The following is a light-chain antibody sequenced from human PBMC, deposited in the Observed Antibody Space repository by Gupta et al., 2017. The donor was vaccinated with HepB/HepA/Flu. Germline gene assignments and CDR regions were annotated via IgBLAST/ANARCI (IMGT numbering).Light chain of an antibody. V-gene: IGLV2-8*01. J-gene: IGLJ1*01. CDR3: SSYAGSNNFFYV. Sequence: QSALTQPPSASGSPGQSVTISCTGTRSDVGGYNYVSWYQQHPGKAPKLMIYEVSKRPSGVPDRFSGSKSGNTASLTVSGLQAEDEADYYCSSYAGSNNFFYVFGTGTKVTVL. CDR2: EVS. CDR1: RSDVGGYNY.